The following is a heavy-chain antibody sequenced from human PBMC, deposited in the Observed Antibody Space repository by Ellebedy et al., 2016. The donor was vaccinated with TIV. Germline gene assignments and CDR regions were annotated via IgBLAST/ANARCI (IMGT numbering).Heavy chain of an antibody. V-gene: IGHV3-30*03. Sequence: GESLKISCAASGFTFSTYGMHWVRQAPGKGLQWVAVISHDGSDKIYADSVRGRSTISRDNSKNTLDLQMDSLRAEDTAMYYCASSGSDWYFDLWGRGTLVTVSS. J-gene: IGHJ2*01. CDR2: ISHDGSDK. CDR3: ASSGSDWYFDL. CDR1: GFTFSTYG. D-gene: IGHD2-15*01.